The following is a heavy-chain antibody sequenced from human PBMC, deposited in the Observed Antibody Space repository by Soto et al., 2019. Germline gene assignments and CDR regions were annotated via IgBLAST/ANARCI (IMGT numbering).Heavy chain of an antibody. CDR2: ITWDGESS. J-gene: IGHJ4*02. CDR1: GFTFDDHT. V-gene: IGHV3-43*01. CDR3: AKEKNRIFDF. Sequence: GGSLRLSCAGSGFTFDDHTMHWVRQVAGKGLEWVSLITWDGESSFYADSVKGRFTISRDNNKRSLFLQMNSLRIEDTALYYCAKEKNRIFDFWGQGTLVTV.